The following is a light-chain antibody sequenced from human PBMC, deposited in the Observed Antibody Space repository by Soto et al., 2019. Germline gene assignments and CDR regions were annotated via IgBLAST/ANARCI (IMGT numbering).Light chain of an antibody. CDR1: QTTSPKY. CDR3: QQYVTSSPRT. Sequence: EIELTQSPGTLSLSPGESATLSCRVSQTTSPKYVAWYQQRRGLAPRLLVYGASKRAAGIPDRFRGSGSGSEFSLTISGLEPEDFAVYFCQQYVTSSPRTFGQGTKVEIK. J-gene: IGKJ1*01. CDR2: GAS. V-gene: IGKV3-20*01.